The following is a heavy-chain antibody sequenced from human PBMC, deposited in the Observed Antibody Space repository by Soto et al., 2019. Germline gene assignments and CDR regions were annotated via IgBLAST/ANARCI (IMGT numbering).Heavy chain of an antibody. Sequence: QVQLVESGGGVVQPGRSLRLSCAASGFIFTDYSMHWVRQAPGKGLEWVAVISHDGSYNYYADSVQGRFTISRDISKNTLYLQMNSLTAEETAKYYCARVRGSFYTFDSWGQGALVIVSS. CDR2: ISHDGSYN. J-gene: IGHJ4*02. CDR3: ARVRGSFYTFDS. V-gene: IGHV3-30*04. D-gene: IGHD1-26*01. CDR1: GFIFTDYS.